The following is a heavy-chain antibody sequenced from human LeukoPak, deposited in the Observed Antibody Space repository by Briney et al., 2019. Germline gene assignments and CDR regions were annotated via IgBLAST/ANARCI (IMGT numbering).Heavy chain of an antibody. J-gene: IGHJ6*03. V-gene: IGHV4-4*07. Sequence: PSETLSLTCTVSGGSISSYYWSWIRQPAGKGLEWIGRIYTSGSTNYNPSLKSRVTMSVDTSKDQFSLKLSSMTAADTAVYYCAREGSDYYGSGSYYRSYYYYMDVWGKGTTVTISS. CDR3: AREGSDYYGSGSYYRSYYYYMDV. D-gene: IGHD3-10*01. CDR1: GGSISSYY. CDR2: IYTSGST.